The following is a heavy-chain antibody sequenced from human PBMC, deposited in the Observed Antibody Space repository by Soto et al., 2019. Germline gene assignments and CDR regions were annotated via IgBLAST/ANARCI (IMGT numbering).Heavy chain of an antibody. D-gene: IGHD2-2*01. J-gene: IGHJ4*02. CDR3: ATEDPGFCSSASCDEFKN. CDR2: VNLDGSST. Sequence: EVQLVESGGGLVQPGGSLTLSCAVSGFTFSNYWMHWVRQDPGKGLVWVSRVNLDGSSTAYADSVKGRFTISRDNAKNTLYLQMNSLRADDTAVYYCATEDPGFCSSASCDEFKNWGQGTLVTVSS. V-gene: IGHV3-74*01. CDR1: GFTFSNYW.